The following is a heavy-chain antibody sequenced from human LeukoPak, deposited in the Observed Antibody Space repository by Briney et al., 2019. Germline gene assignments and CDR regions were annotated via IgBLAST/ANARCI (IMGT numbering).Heavy chain of an antibody. CDR3: ARVTGFGELFPYNWFDP. V-gene: IGHV1-69*02. Sequence: SVKVSCTASGGTFSSYTISWVRQAPGQGRVWRGRIIPILGIANYAQKFQGRVTITADKSTSTAYMELSSLRSEDTAVYYCARVTGFGELFPYNWFDPWGQGTLVTVSS. CDR1: GGTFSSYT. D-gene: IGHD3-10*01. CDR2: IIPILGIA. J-gene: IGHJ5*02.